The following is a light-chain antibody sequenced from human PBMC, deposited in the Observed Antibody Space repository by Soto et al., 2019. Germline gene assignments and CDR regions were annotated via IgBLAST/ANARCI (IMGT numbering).Light chain of an antibody. J-gene: IGKJ5*01. CDR3: QQLHSYPIT. CDR1: QSISKY. Sequence: DIPMTQSPSSLSASVGDRVTLTCRATQSISKYLNWYQQKPGKAPKLLIYGASTLQSGVPSRFSGSESGAVFTLTISSLQPEDFATYYCQQLHSYPITFGQGTRLEI. CDR2: GAS. V-gene: IGKV1-9*01.